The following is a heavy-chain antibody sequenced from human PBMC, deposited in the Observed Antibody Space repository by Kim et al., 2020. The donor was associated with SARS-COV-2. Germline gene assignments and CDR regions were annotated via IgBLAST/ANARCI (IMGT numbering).Heavy chain of an antibody. V-gene: IGHV3-30-3*01. D-gene: IGHD3-16*01. CDR2: ISYDGSNK. J-gene: IGHJ5*02. Sequence: GGSLRRSCAASGFTFSSYAMHWVRQAPGKGLEWVAVISYDGSNKYYADSVKGRFTISRDNSKNKLYLQMNSLRAEDTAVYYCARDGGNWFDPWGQGTLVTVSS. CDR3: ARDGGNWFDP. CDR1: GFTFSSYA.